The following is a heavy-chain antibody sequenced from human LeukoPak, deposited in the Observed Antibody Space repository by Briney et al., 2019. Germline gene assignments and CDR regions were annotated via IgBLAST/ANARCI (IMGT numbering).Heavy chain of an antibody. D-gene: IGHD6-19*01. CDR2: ISYDGSNK. V-gene: IGHV3-30*04. J-gene: IGHJ4*02. CDR1: GITLSNYA. Sequence: GSLRLSCAASGITLSNYAMHWVRQAPGKGVEWVAVISYDGSNKYYADSVKGRFTISRDNSKNTLYLQMNSLRAEDTAVYYCARAIAVAWFDYWGQGTLVTVSS. CDR3: ARAIAVAWFDY.